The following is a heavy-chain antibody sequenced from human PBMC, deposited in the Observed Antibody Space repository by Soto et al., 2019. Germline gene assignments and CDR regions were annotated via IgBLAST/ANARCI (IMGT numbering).Heavy chain of an antibody. CDR2: FDPGVHEA. D-gene: IGHD3-9*01. CDR1: GV. Sequence: QVQLVQSGAEVKKPGASVKVSCKLSGVHWVRQAPGKGLEWMGTFDPGVHEAIYAPKFQRRVTMTEDTSTNSAYLELSSLTSEDTAMYYCVAPATRAGHYSAIKYWGQGSLVTVSS. V-gene: IGHV1-24*01. J-gene: IGHJ4*02. CDR3: VAPATRAGHYSAIKY.